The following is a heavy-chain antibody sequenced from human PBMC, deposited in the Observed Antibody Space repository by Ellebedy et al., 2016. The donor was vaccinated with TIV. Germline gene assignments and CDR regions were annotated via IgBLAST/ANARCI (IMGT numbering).Heavy chain of an antibody. V-gene: IGHV4-4*07. CDR2: LHHSGTP. D-gene: IGHD3-22*01. J-gene: IGHJ3*01. CDR3: ARHWRQWFDAFDL. Sequence: SETLSLTCAVSGVSITSYFWTWIRQPAGGGLEWIGRLHHSGTPNYNPSLKSLVIMSRDTSKDQFSLKLSCVTAAGTAVSYRARHWRQWFDAFDLWGQGTLVTVSS. CDR1: GVSITSYF.